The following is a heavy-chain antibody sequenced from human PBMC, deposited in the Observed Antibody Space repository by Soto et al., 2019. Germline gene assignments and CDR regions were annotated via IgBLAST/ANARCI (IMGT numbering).Heavy chain of an antibody. J-gene: IGHJ6*02. D-gene: IGHD1-1*01. CDR2: IRSRAYAKTT. CDR3: IIYTYTSRHPYFVMDV. Sequence: PGGSLRLSCTSSGFTFDEYAISWSRQAPGKGLEWVGVIRSRAYAKTTDYAVSVKGRFTIFRDDSKSIAYLQLNSVQSDYTGVYYCIIYTYTSRHPYFVMDVWGHGSTVTVSS. V-gene: IGHV3-49*03. CDR1: GFTFDEYA.